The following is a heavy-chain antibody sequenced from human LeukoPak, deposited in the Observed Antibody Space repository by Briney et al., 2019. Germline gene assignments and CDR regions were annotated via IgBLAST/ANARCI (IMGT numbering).Heavy chain of an antibody. J-gene: IGHJ4*02. D-gene: IGHD3-10*01. CDR1: GYTFTSYG. CDR2: ISAYNGNT. CDR3: ARDYYGSGTETEY. V-gene: IGHV1-18*01. Sequence: ASVKVSCKASGYTFTSYGIFWVGQAPGQGLGWMGWISAYNGNTNYAQRLQGRVTMTTDTSTSTAYMELRSLRSDDTAVYYCARDYYGSGTETEYWGQGTLVTVSS.